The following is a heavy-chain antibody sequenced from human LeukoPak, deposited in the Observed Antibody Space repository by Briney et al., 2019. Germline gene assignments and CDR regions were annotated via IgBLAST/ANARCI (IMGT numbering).Heavy chain of an antibody. D-gene: IGHD5-12*01. Sequence: GGSLRLSCAASGFTFSRYWMHWVRQAPGKGLVWVSLINNDGSSISYADSVRGRFTISRDNAKNTLYLRMNSLRGDDTAVYYCARGGGYSGPIGVDYWRQGTLVTVSS. CDR3: ARGGGYSGPIGVDY. J-gene: IGHJ4*02. CDR2: INNDGSSI. V-gene: IGHV3-74*01. CDR1: GFTFSRYW.